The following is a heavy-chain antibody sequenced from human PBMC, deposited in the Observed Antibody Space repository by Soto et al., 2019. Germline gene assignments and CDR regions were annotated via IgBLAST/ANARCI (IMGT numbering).Heavy chain of an antibody. CDR2: IVPLFRTT. CDR1: GDTFTSYA. CDR3: ARNVLALAGRHGD. Sequence: QVQLVQSGAEVKKPGSSVKVSCKTSGDTFTSYAISWVRQAPGQGLEWVGGIVPLFRTTDYAQKFQGRVTITAYESTNTVYMDLSSLKSEDTAIYYCARNVLALAGRHGDWGQGTLVTVSS. J-gene: IGHJ4*02. V-gene: IGHV1-69*01. D-gene: IGHD6-19*01.